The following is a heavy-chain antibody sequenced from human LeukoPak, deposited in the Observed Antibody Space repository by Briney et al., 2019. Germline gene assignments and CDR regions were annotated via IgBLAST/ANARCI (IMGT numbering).Heavy chain of an antibody. Sequence: SETLSLTCTGSGGSISSGSYYWRWIRQPAGKGPEWIGRIHTSGSTNYNPSLKSRVTISVDTSKNQFSLNLSSVTAADTAVYYCARGTVTTDRYYFDYWGQGTLVTVSS. CDR1: GGSISSGSYY. CDR2: IHTSGST. V-gene: IGHV4-61*02. D-gene: IGHD4-17*01. J-gene: IGHJ4*02. CDR3: ARGTVTTDRYYFDY.